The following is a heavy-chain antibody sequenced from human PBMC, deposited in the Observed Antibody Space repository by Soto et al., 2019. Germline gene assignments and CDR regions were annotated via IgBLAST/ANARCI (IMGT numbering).Heavy chain of an antibody. CDR1: GYTFTDNY. CDR2: VDPEDGQT. V-gene: IGHV1-69-2*01. Sequence: EVHLVQSGADVKEPGATVKVSCKVSGYTFTDNYIHWVQQVPGKGLEWMGLVDPEDGQTAYAEKFQGRVTLSADTSTDTAYMQLSGLKSEDTAVYYCVIRRAYRNSWYYFDSWGQGTLVTVSS. CDR3: VIRRAYRNSWYYFDS. J-gene: IGHJ4*02. D-gene: IGHD1-7*01.